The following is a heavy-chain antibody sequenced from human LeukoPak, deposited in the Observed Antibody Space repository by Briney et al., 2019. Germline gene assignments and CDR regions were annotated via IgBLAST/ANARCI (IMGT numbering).Heavy chain of an antibody. CDR1: GDSTSRYY. Sequence: SETLSLTCTVSGDSTSRYYWSWIRQPPGKGLEFLGYIFYSGIVNYNPPLKSRFTMSVDSSKNQVSLKVRSVTAADTAVYYCAGLFSGYDPFDYWGQGILVTVSS. CDR2: IFYSGIV. V-gene: IGHV4-59*01. J-gene: IGHJ4*02. D-gene: IGHD5-12*01. CDR3: AGLFSGYDPFDY.